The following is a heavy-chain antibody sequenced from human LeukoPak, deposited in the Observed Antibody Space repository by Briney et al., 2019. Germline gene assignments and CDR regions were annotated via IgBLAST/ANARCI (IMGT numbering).Heavy chain of an antibody. CDR1: GFTFSDYS. J-gene: IGHJ4*02. V-gene: IGHV3-21*01. CDR2: ISRSSSYT. D-gene: IGHD3-22*01. CDR3: ARPQSDRSGYYYIDY. Sequence: GGSLRLSCAASGFTFSDYSMNWVRQAPGKGLEWVSSISRSSSYTYYADSVRDRFTVARDDAKNSLYLETHSLRVEDTAVYYCARPQSDRSGYYYIDYWGQGTLVTVSS.